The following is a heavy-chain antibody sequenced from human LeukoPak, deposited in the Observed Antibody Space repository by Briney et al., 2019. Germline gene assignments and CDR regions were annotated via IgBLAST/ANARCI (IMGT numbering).Heavy chain of an antibody. CDR3: AKEIAARYY. Sequence: PGRSLRLSCAASGFTFSSYGMHWVRQAPGKGLEWVAVIWYDGSNKYYADSVKGRFTISRDNSKNTLYLQMNSLRAEDTAVYYCAKEIAARYYWGQGTLVTVSS. CDR1: GFTFSSYG. CDR2: IWYDGSNK. V-gene: IGHV3-33*06. D-gene: IGHD6-6*01. J-gene: IGHJ4*02.